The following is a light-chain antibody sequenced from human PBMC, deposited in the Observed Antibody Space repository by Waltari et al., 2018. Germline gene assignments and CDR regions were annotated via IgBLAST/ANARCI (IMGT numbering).Light chain of an antibody. J-gene: IGLJ3*02. CDR3: QTGGHGTWV. CDR1: SGPTSTV. CDR2: VNSDGSH. V-gene: IGLV4-69*01. Sequence: QLVLTQSPSASASLGASVRLTCTLSSGPTSTVLAWHQQQPEKGPRYLMKVNSDGSHTKGDEIPDRFSGSSSGAERYLTISSLQSEDEADYYCQTGGHGTWVFGGGTKLTVL.